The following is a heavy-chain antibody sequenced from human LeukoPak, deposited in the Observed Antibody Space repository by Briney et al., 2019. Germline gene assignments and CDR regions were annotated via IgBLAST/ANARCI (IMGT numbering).Heavy chain of an antibody. Sequence: PGGSLRLSCAASGFTFDDYGMSWVRQAPGKGLEWVPGINWNGGSTGYADSVKGRFTISRDNAKNSLYLQMNSLRAEDTALYYRARGRYYDSSGYYGNFDYWGQGTLVTVSS. D-gene: IGHD3-22*01. CDR3: ARGRYYDSSGYYGNFDY. CDR2: INWNGGST. V-gene: IGHV3-20*04. J-gene: IGHJ4*02. CDR1: GFTFDDYG.